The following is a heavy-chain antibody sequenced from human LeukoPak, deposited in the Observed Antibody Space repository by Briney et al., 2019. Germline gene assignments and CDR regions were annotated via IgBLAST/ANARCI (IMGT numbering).Heavy chain of an antibody. CDR1: GYTFTSYG. J-gene: IGHJ6*02. CDR2: ISAYNGNT. Sequence: ASVKVSCKASGYTFTSYGISWVRQAPGQGLEWMGWISAYNGNTNYAQKLQARVTMTTDTSTSTAYMELRSLRSDDTAVYYCARAMAIFGVSYYYYYGMDVWGQGTTVTVSS. D-gene: IGHD3-3*01. CDR3: ARAMAIFGVSYYYYYGMDV. V-gene: IGHV1-18*01.